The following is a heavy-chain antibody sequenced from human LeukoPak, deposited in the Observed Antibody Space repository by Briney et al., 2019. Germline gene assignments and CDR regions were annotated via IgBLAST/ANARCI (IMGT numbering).Heavy chain of an antibody. Sequence: PGGSLILSCSASGFILRSHAMHWVRQAPGKGLEYVSRISDNGGSTYYADSVKGRFTISRVNSKNTLYLQMSSLRAVDTAVYYCVKDNEAGGSPFDRWGQGTLVTVSS. CDR1: GFILRSHA. CDR3: VKDNEAGGSPFDR. V-gene: IGHV3-64D*06. CDR2: ISDNGGST. J-gene: IGHJ4*02. D-gene: IGHD1-1*01.